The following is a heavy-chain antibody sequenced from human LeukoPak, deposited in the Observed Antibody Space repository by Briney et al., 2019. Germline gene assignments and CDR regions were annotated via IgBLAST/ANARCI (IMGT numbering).Heavy chain of an antibody. CDR3: ARKEVTKNAFDI. CDR2: ISNSGGST. D-gene: IGHD4-17*01. Sequence: GGSLRLSCAASGVTFSSYTMSWVRQAPGKGLERVSSISNSGGSTYYADSVKGRFTISRDNSKNTLYLQMNSLRVEDTAVYYCARKEVTKNAFDIWGQGTMVTVSS. CDR1: GVTFSSYT. V-gene: IGHV3-23*01. J-gene: IGHJ3*02.